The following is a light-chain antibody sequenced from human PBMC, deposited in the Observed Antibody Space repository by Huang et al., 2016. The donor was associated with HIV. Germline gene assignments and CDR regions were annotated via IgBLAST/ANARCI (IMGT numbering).Light chain of an antibody. CDR1: QSVTSSY. Sequence: EIVLTQSPGTLSLSPGERVTLSCRASQSVTSSYLAWYQQKPGQAPRLLIYGASGRATGIPDKFSGSGSGTDFTLTVSRLEPEDFAVYYCHQYGTSPLTFGGGTKVEIK. CDR3: HQYGTSPLT. V-gene: IGKV3-20*01. J-gene: IGKJ4*01. CDR2: GAS.